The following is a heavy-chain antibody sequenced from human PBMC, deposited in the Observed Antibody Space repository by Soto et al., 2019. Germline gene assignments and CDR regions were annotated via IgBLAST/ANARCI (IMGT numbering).Heavy chain of an antibody. V-gene: IGHV3-48*03. CDR3: PGYYYHNAGYYPAFDY. CDR1: GFTFSNYQ. J-gene: IGHJ4*02. Sequence: SLRLSCTASGFTFSNYQMTWVRQAPGKGLEWVSYISTSGDFVNYADSVKGRFTISRDNAQNSVYLQMNSLRAEDTALYYCPGYYYHNAGYYPAFDYWGQGTQVTVSS. CDR2: ISTSGDFV. D-gene: IGHD3-9*01.